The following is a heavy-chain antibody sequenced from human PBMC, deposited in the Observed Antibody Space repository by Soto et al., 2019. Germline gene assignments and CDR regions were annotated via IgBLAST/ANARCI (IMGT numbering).Heavy chain of an antibody. Sequence: QVQLQESGPGLVKPSQTLSLTCTVSAGSIRSGDYYWTWIRQPPGKGLEWIGYIDHSGSAYYNPSLKSRATISIDTSNNQFSLKMTSVTAADTDVYYCAGELGTFYFDHWGQGTLVTVSS. CDR1: AGSIRSGDYY. D-gene: IGHD7-27*01. J-gene: IGHJ4*02. CDR2: IDHSGSA. CDR3: AGELGTFYFDH. V-gene: IGHV4-30-4*01.